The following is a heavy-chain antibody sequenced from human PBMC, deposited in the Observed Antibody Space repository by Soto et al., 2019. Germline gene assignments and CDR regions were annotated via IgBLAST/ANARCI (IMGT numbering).Heavy chain of an antibody. V-gene: IGHV5-10-1*01. Sequence: PGESLKISCKGSGYSFTSYWISWVRQMPGKGLGWMGRIDPSDSYTNYSPSFQGHVTISADKSISTAYLQWSSLKASDTAMYYCARHIAVAGTYYYYYYGMDVWGQGTTVTVSS. CDR3: ARHIAVAGTYYYYYYGMDV. J-gene: IGHJ6*02. CDR1: GYSFTSYW. D-gene: IGHD6-19*01. CDR2: IDPSDSYT.